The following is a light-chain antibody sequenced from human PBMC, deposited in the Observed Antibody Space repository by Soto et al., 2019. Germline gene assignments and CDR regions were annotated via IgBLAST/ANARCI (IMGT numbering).Light chain of an antibody. V-gene: IGKV1-17*03. CDR3: LQHNTYPWT. CDR2: AAS. J-gene: IGKJ1*01. CDR1: QDISDY. Sequence: DIQMTQSPSAMCASVGDRFTITCRARQDISDYLAWFQQKPGKVPKRLIYAASSLQSGLPSRFSGSGSGTELTLTISSLQPEDFATYYCLQHNTYPWTVGQVTKVDTK.